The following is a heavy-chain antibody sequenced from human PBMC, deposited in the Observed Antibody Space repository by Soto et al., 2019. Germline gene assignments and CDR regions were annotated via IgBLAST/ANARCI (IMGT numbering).Heavy chain of an antibody. Sequence: PSETLSLTCTVSGGSISNYYWSWIRQPPGKGLEWIGYIYYSGSTNYNPSLKSRVTMSADTSKNQLSLKLTSVTAADTAVYCCARESAGSGKNNWFDPWGQGTLVTVSS. V-gene: IGHV4-59*01. CDR3: ARESAGSGKNNWFDP. CDR1: GGSISNYY. CDR2: IYYSGST. J-gene: IGHJ5*02. D-gene: IGHD3-10*01.